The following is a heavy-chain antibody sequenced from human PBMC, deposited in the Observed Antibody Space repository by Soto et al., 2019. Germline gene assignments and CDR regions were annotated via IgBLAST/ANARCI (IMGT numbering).Heavy chain of an antibody. CDR1: GGSISSFY. D-gene: IGHD3-10*01. V-gene: IGHV4-59*01. Sequence: SETLSLTCTVSGGSISSFYWSWIRQPPGKGLEWIGYIYYSGSTNYNPSLKSRVTISVDTSKNQFSLKLSSVTAADTAVYYCARVGDVLLWFGESTLYFDYWGQGTLVTVSS. CDR2: IYYSGST. CDR3: ARVGDVLLWFGESTLYFDY. J-gene: IGHJ4*02.